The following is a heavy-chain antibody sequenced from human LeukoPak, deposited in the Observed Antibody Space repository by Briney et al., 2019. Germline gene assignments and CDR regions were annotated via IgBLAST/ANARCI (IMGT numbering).Heavy chain of an antibody. V-gene: IGHV3-30*18. CDR2: ISYDGSNK. CDR3: AKESCSSTSCYLDGYSGSWVY. CDR1: GFIFSNYW. Sequence: PGGSLRLSCAASGFIFSNYWMTWVRQAPGKGLEWVAVISYDGSNKYYADSVKGRFTISRDNSKNTLYLQMNSLRAEDTAVYYCAKESCSSTSCYLDGYSGSWVYWGQGTLVTVSS. D-gene: IGHD2-2*01. J-gene: IGHJ4*02.